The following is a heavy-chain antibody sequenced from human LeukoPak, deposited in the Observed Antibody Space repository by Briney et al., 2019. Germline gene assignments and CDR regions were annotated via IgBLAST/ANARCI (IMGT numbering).Heavy chain of an antibody. CDR2: ISDSGHDT. D-gene: IGHD3-16*01. V-gene: IGHV3-23*01. J-gene: IGHJ4*02. CDR1: GFTFPNYD. Sequence: TGGSLRLSCAASGFTFPNYDMSWGRQAPGKGLEWVSTISDSGHDTSYADSVQGRFTISRDNSKNTLYLQMSSLRAEDTALYYCATGEYYFDFWGQGTLVTVSS. CDR3: ATGEYYFDF.